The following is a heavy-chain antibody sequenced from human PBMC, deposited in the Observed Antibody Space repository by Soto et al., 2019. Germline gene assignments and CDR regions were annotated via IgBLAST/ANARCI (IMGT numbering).Heavy chain of an antibody. CDR2: IWYDGSNK. J-gene: IGHJ6*02. Sequence: GGSLRLSCAASGFTFSSYGMHWVRQAPGKGLEWVAVIWYDGSNKYYADSVKGRFTISRDNSKNTLYLQMNSLRAEDTAVYYCARDQGLLWFGESTYYYGMDVWGQGTTVTVSS. D-gene: IGHD3-10*01. CDR3: ARDQGLLWFGESTYYYGMDV. V-gene: IGHV3-33*01. CDR1: GFTFSSYG.